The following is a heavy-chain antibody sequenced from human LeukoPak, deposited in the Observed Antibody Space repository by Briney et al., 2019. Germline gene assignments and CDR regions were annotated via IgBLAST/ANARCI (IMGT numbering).Heavy chain of an antibody. D-gene: IGHD2-15*01. J-gene: IGHJ6*03. CDR3: ATRSGGRATYYYYYMDV. Sequence: GASVKVSCKVPGYTLTELSMHWVRQAPGKGLEWMGGFDPEDGETIYAQKFQGRVTMTEDTSTDTAYMELSSLRSEDTAVYYCATRSGGRATYYYYYMDVWGKGTTVTVSS. V-gene: IGHV1-24*01. CDR2: FDPEDGET. CDR1: GYTLTELS.